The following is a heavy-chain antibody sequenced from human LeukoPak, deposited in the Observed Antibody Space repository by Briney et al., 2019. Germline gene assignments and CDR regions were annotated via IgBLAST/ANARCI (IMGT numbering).Heavy chain of an antibody. V-gene: IGHV3-53*01. J-gene: IGHJ3*02. CDR3: ARLYRGIDAFDI. D-gene: IGHD3-10*01. CDR2: IYSDGTT. CDR1: GFTVSNNY. Sequence: GGSLRLSCAASGFTVSNNYMSWVRQAPGKGLELLSVIYSDGTTYYVDSVKGRFTISRDNSKNTLYLQMNSLRAEDTAVYYCARLYRGIDAFDIWGQGTMVTVSS.